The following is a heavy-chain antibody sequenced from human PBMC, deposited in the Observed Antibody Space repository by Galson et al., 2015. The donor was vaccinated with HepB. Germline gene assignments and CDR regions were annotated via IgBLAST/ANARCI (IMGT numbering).Heavy chain of an antibody. Sequence: PRLSCAASGFTFSSYWMNWVRQAPGKGLEWVAHINQDGSSKYYVDSVKGRFTISRDNAKDSVYLQLDSLRAEDTAVYYCARRISLVRGIITRPDYYYGMDVWGQGTTVTVAS. V-gene: IGHV3-7*03. CDR1: GFTFSSYW. J-gene: IGHJ6*02. CDR3: ARRISLVRGIITRPDYYYGMDV. CDR2: INQDGSSK. D-gene: IGHD3-10*01.